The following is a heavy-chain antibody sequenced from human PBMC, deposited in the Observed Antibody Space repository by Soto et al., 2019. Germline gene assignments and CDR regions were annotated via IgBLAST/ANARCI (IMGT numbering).Heavy chain of an antibody. J-gene: IGHJ3*02. CDR3: AKSSIYYYDSSGYYGLAFDI. V-gene: IGHV4-61*01. Sequence: SETLSLTCTVSGGSVSSGSYYWSWIRQPPGKGLEWIGYIYYSGSTNYNPSLKSRVTMSVDTSKNQFSLKLSSVTAADTAVYYCAKSSIYYYDSSGYYGLAFDIWGQGTMVTVSS. CDR2: IYYSGST. D-gene: IGHD3-22*01. CDR1: GGSVSSGSYY.